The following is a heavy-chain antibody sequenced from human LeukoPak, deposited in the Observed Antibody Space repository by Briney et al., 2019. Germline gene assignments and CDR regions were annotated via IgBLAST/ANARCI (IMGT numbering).Heavy chain of an antibody. D-gene: IGHD1-26*01. CDR3: ARGRGRVGAIPYYFDY. V-gene: IGHV1-18*01. J-gene: IGHJ4*02. Sequence: ASVKVSCKASGYTFTSYGISWVRQAPGQGLEWMGWISAYNGNTNYAQKLQGRVTMTTDTSTSTAYMELRSLRYDEKAVCYCARGRGRVGAIPYYFDYWGQGTLVTVSS. CDR2: ISAYNGNT. CDR1: GYTFTSYG.